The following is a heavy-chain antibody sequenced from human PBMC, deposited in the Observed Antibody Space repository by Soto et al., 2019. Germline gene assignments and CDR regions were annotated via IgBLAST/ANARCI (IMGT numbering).Heavy chain of an antibody. Sequence: EVQVLESGGGLVQRGGSLRLSCAASGFTFNTYTMNWVRQAPGKGLEWVSSISATGTFKYHGDSVKGRFTISRDNAKNSLYLQMNSLRADDTAVYYCARGGTADRRTYWGQGTLVTVSS. CDR2: ISATGTFK. V-gene: IGHV3-21*01. CDR3: ARGGTADRRTY. J-gene: IGHJ4*02. D-gene: IGHD2-8*02. CDR1: GFTFNTYT.